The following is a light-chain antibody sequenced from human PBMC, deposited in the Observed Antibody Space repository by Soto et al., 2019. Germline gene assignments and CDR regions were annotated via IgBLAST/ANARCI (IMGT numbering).Light chain of an antibody. Sequence: QSALTQPASVSGSPGQSITISCTGTSSDVGGYNSVSWYQQHPGKAPKLMIYDVTDRPSGVSDRFSGSRSGNTASLTISGLQAEDEADYYCSSYTSSSTTVIFGGGTKVTVL. V-gene: IGLV2-14*01. CDR3: SSYTSSSTTVI. CDR2: DVT. J-gene: IGLJ2*01. CDR1: SSDVGGYNS.